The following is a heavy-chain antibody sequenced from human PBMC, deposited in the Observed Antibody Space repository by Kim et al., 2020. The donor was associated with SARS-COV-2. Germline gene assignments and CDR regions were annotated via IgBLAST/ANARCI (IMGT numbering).Heavy chain of an antibody. Sequence: GESLKISCKGSGYSFTSYWIGWVRQMPGKGLEWMGIIYPGDSDTRYSPSFQGQVTISADKSISTAYLQWSSLKASDTAMYYCARHLRIRRYLYRDSGYYYYGMDVWGQGTTVTVSS. CDR3: ARHLRIRRYLYRDSGYYYYGMDV. CDR1: GYSFTSYW. CDR2: IYPGDSDT. V-gene: IGHV5-51*01. J-gene: IGHJ6*02. D-gene: IGHD3-16*02.